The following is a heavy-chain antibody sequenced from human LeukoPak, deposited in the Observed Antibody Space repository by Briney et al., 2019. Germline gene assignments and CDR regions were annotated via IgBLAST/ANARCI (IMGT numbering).Heavy chain of an antibody. CDR1: GGSISSGGYS. J-gene: IGHJ4*02. D-gene: IGHD2-2*01. V-gene: IGHV4-30-2*01. CDR2: IYHSGST. Sequence: EPSETLSLTCAVSGGSISSGGYSWSWIRQPPGKGLEWIGYIYHSGSTYYNPSLKSRVTISVDTSKNQFSLKLSSVTAADTAVYYCARVPIYCSSTSCLDYWGQGTLVTVSS. CDR3: ARVPIYCSSTSCLDY.